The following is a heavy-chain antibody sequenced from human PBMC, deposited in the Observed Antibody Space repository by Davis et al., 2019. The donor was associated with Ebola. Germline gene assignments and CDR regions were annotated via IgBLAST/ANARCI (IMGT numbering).Heavy chain of an antibody. CDR3: ARGDYYDSTGYFTDAFDV. J-gene: IGHJ3*01. D-gene: IGHD3-22*01. Sequence: GESLKISCAASGFIVSSNYMHWVRQAPGKGPEWVSVIYSGGNTHYADSVKGRFTISRDNGKNSLYPQMNSLRAEDTAVYYCARGDYYDSTGYFTDAFDVWGQGTMVTVSS. V-gene: IGHV3-53*01. CDR1: GFIVSSNY. CDR2: IYSGGNT.